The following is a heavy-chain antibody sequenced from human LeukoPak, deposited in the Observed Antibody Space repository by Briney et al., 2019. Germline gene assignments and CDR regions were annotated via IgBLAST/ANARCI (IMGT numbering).Heavy chain of an antibody. CDR3: ARRVRTQYYFDY. Sequence: GESLKIPCKGSGYSFTSYWIGWVRQMPGKGLEWMGIIYPGDSDTRYSPSFQGQVTISADKSIPTPYLQWSSLKPSDTAMYYCARRVRTQYYFDYWGQGTLVTVSS. CDR1: GYSFTSYW. CDR2: IYPGDSDT. V-gene: IGHV5-51*01. J-gene: IGHJ4*02.